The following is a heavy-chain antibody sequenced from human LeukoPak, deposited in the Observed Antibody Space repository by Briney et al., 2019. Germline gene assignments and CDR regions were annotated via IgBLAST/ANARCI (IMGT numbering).Heavy chain of an antibody. CDR2: IIPIFGTA. Sequence: GASVKVSCKASGGTFSSYAISWVRQAPGRGLEWMGGIIPIFGTANYAQKFQGRVTITTDESTSTAYMELSSLRSEDTAVYYCARAGHEGYYYYYMDVWGKGTTVTVSS. V-gene: IGHV1-69*05. J-gene: IGHJ6*03. CDR3: ARAGHEGYYYYYMDV. CDR1: GGTFSSYA.